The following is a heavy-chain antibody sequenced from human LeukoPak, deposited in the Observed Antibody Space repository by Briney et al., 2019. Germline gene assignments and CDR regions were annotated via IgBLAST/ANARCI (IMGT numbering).Heavy chain of an antibody. J-gene: IGHJ4*02. CDR2: ISYDRSNK. CDR1: GFTFSSYA. D-gene: IGHD6-19*01. CDR3: AKDATERIAVAYFDF. V-gene: IGHV3-30*04. Sequence: GGSLRLSCAASGFTFSSYAMHWVRQAPGKGLEWVAVISYDRSNKYYADSVKGRFTISRDNSKSTLYLQMNSLRAEDTAVYYCAKDATERIAVAYFDFWGQGTLVTVSS.